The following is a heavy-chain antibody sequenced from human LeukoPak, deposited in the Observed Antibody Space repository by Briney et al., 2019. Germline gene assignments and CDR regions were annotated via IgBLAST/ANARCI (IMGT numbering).Heavy chain of an antibody. CDR3: TITPSKDCSSTRCYGLFGY. Sequence: GGSLRLSCTTSGFTFEEYAMNWFRQAPGKGLEWVGFIRSRGYGGTTEYAASVKGRLTISRDDSKGIAYLQMNSLETEDTAVYYCTITPSKDCSSTRCYGLFGYWGQGTLVTVSS. CDR1: GFTFEEYA. V-gene: IGHV3-49*03. D-gene: IGHD2-2*01. CDR2: IRSRGYGGTT. J-gene: IGHJ4*02.